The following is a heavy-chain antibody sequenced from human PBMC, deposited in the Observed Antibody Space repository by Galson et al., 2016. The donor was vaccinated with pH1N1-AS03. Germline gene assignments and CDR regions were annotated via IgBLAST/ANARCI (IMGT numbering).Heavy chain of an antibody. Sequence: SLRLSCAASGFTFSSYWMHWVRHLPGKGLVWVSGIDSDGSNTYYADSVRGRFTISRDNAKNTLYLQMNSLRAKDTALYYCADPFGLPWGQGTLITVSS. CDR3: ADPFGLP. D-gene: IGHD2/OR15-2a*01. CDR2: IDSDGSNT. J-gene: IGHJ4*02. V-gene: IGHV3-74*01. CDR1: GFTFSSYW.